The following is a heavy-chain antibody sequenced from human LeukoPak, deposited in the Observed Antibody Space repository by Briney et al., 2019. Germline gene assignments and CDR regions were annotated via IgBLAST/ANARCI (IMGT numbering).Heavy chain of an antibody. CDR1: GGSINSYY. D-gene: IGHD6-6*01. J-gene: IGHJ4*02. CDR2: IYTSGST. Sequence: SETLSLTCTVSGGSINSYYWSWIRQPPGKGLEWIGYIYTSGSTNYNPSLKSRVTISVDTSKNQFSLKLSSVTAADTAVYYCARHTEARPLDYWGQGTLVTVSS. CDR3: ARHTEARPLDY. V-gene: IGHV4-4*09.